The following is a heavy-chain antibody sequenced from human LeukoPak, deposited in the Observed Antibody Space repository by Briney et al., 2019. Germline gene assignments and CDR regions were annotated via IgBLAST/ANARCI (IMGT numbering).Heavy chain of an antibody. V-gene: IGHV4-59*08. D-gene: IGHD3-3*01. CDR1: GGSISSYY. CDR2: IYYSGST. Sequence: PSETLSLTCTVSGGSISSYYWSWIRQPPGKGLEWIGYIYYSGSTNYNPSLKSRVTISVDTSKNQFSLKLRSVTAADTAVYYCARLGDNNYDFWSGYYLHFDYWGQGTLVTVSS. CDR3: ARLGDNNYDFWSGYYLHFDY. J-gene: IGHJ4*02.